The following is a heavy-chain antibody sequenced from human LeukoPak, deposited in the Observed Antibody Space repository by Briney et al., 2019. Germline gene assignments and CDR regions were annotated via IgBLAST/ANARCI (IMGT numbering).Heavy chain of an antibody. CDR3: ARHGAGYCSGGSCYGGFEYY. CDR2: IYYSGST. J-gene: IGHJ4*02. D-gene: IGHD2-15*01. Sequence: PSETLSLTCTVSGGSISSSSYYWGWIRQPPGKGLEWIGSIYYSGSTYCNPSLKSRVTISVDTSKNQFSLKLSSVTAADTAVYYCARHGAGYCSGGSCYGGFEYYWGQGTLVTVSS. V-gene: IGHV4-39*01. CDR1: GGSISSSSYY.